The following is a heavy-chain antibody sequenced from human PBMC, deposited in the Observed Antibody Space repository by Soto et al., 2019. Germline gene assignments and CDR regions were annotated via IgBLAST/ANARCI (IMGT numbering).Heavy chain of an antibody. CDR3: ARENLTQRPGFDY. CDR1: GGSVSSGSYY. CDR2: IYYSGST. Sequence: PSETLSLTCTVSGGSVSSGSYYWSWIRQPPGKGLEWIGYIYYSGSTNYNPSLKSRVTISVDTSKNQFSLMLRSVTAADTAAYYCARENLTQRPGFDYWGQGTLVTVSS. J-gene: IGHJ4*02. D-gene: IGHD7-27*01. V-gene: IGHV4-61*01.